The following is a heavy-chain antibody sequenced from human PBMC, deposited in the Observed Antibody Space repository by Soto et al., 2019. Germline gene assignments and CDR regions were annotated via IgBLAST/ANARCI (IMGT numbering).Heavy chain of an antibody. CDR1: GGSISSGGYS. V-gene: IGHV4-30-2*01. Sequence: PSETLSLTCAVSGGSISSGGYSWSWIRQPPGKGLEWIGYIYHSGSTYYNPSLKSRVTISVDRSKNQFSLKLSSVTAADTAVYYCARVDYGDYVSWFDPWGQGTLVTVSS. J-gene: IGHJ5*02. CDR3: ARVDYGDYVSWFDP. CDR2: IYHSGST. D-gene: IGHD4-17*01.